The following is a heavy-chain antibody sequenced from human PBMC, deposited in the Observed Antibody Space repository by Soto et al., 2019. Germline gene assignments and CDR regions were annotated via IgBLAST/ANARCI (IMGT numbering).Heavy chain of an antibody. V-gene: IGHV5-51*01. CDR3: ARQGLELRYYYGMDV. Sequence: GEFLKSACKGSGYSFSSYWIGWGRQMPGKGLEWMGIIYPCDSDTRYSPSFQGQVAISADKAISTAYLQWSSLKASDTAMYYCARQGLELRYYYGMDVWGQGTTVTVSS. CDR1: GYSFSSYW. CDR2: IYPCDSDT. D-gene: IGHD1-7*01. J-gene: IGHJ6*02.